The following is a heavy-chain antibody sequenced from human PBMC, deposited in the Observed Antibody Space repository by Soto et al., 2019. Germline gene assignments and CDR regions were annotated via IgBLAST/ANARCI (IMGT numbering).Heavy chain of an antibody. CDR1: GGSFSGYY. CDR3: ARGKLSDYVWGSYRYHFDY. V-gene: IGHV4-34*01. D-gene: IGHD3-16*02. CDR2: INHSGST. J-gene: IGHJ4*02. Sequence: SETLSLTCAVYGGSFSGYYWSWIRHPPGKGLEWIGEINHSGSTNYNPSLKSRVTTSVDTSKNQFSLKLSSVTAADTAVYYCARGKLSDYVWGSYRYHFDYWGQGTVVTVSS.